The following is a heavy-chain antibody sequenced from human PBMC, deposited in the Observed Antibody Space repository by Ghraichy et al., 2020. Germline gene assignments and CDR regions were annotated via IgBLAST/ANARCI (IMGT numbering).Heavy chain of an antibody. J-gene: IGHJ5*02. CDR1: GYSISSGYY. CDR2: IYHSGST. V-gene: IGHV4-38-2*02. Sequence: SETLSLTCTVSGYSISSGYYCGWIRHPPGKGLEWIGSIYHSGSTYYNPSLKSRVTIPVDTSKNHFSLKLSSVTAADTAVYYCARVIRRILELGPQDWFDPWGQGTLVTVSS. D-gene: IGHD3-3*01. CDR3: ARVIRRILELGPQDWFDP.